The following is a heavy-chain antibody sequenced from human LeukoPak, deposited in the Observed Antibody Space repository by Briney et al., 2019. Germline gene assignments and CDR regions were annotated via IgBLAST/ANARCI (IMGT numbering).Heavy chain of an antibody. D-gene: IGHD3-9*01. CDR3: ARGRLLRYFDWSQLDAFDI. CDR2: ISAYDGNT. J-gene: IGHJ3*02. CDR1: GYTFTSYG. Sequence: ASVKVSCKASGYTFTSYGISWVRQAPGQGLEWMGWISAYDGNTNYAQKLQGRVTMTTDTSTSTAYMELRSLRSDDTAVYYCARGRLLRYFDWSQLDAFDIWGQGTMVTVSS. V-gene: IGHV1-18*01.